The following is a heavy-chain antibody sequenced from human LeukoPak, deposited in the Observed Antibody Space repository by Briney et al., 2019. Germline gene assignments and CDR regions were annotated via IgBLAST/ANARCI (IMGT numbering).Heavy chain of an antibody. CDR1: GGSISIYY. Sequence: SETLSLTCTVSGGSISIYYWSWIRQPAGKGLEWIGHIYTNGSTKYKSSLKSRVTMSVDTTKNQLSLKLSSVTAADTAVYYCARDSGTTGEVKFDPWGQGTLVTVSS. CDR3: ARDSGTTGEVKFDP. D-gene: IGHD3-10*01. J-gene: IGHJ5*02. V-gene: IGHV4-4*07. CDR2: IYTNGST.